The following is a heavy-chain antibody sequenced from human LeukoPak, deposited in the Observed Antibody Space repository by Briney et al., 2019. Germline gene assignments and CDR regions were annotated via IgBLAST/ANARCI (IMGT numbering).Heavy chain of an antibody. J-gene: IGHJ4*02. D-gene: IGHD2-2*01. CDR3: ARGGSTSSHFDY. CDR1: GFTFSSYA. V-gene: IGHV3-21*01. Sequence: GRSLRLSCAASGFTFSSYAIHWVRQAPGKGLEWVSSISSSSSYIYYADSVKGRFTISRDNAKNSLYLQINSLRAEDTAVYYCARGGSTSSHFDYWGQGTLVTVSS. CDR2: ISSSSSYI.